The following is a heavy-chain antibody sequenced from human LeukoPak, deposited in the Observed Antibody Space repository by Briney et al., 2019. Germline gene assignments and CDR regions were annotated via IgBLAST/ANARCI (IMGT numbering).Heavy chain of an antibody. J-gene: IGHJ5*02. CDR3: ARGVLTYFDP. Sequence: GGSLRLSCVASGFTRSNYWMHWVRQGPGKGLVSVSHINSEGSGTSYADSVKGRFTISRDIAKNTVYLEMNSLRAEDTAVYYCARGVLTYFDPWGQGTLVTVSS. D-gene: IGHD3-9*01. CDR1: GFTRSNYW. V-gene: IGHV3-74*01. CDR2: INSEGSGT.